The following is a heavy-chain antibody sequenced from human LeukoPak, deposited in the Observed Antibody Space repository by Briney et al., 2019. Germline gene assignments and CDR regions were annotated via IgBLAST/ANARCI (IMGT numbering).Heavy chain of an antibody. CDR1: GYKFTNYW. CDR3: ATHEVTAAAGTEFDS. CDR2: IFLADSDT. D-gene: IGHD6-25*01. Sequence: GESLKISCQASGYKFTNYWIGWVRQMPGKGLEWMGVIFLADSDTRYSPSFEGQVTISADKSIYTAYLQWSSLQTSDTAIYYCATHEVTAAAGTEFDSWGQGTLVTVSS. V-gene: IGHV5-51*01. J-gene: IGHJ4*02.